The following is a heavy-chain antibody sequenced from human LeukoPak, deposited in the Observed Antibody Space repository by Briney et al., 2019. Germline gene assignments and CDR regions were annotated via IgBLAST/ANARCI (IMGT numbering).Heavy chain of an antibody. CDR1: GGSISSYY. J-gene: IGHJ3*02. D-gene: IGHD1-1*01. Sequence: SETLSLTCTVSGGSISSYYWSWIRQPPGKGLEGIGYIYYSGSTNYNPSLKSRVTISVDTSKNQFSLKLSSVTAADTAVYYCASYKRNAFDIWGQGTMVTVSS. V-gene: IGHV4-59*01. CDR3: ASYKRNAFDI. CDR2: IYYSGST.